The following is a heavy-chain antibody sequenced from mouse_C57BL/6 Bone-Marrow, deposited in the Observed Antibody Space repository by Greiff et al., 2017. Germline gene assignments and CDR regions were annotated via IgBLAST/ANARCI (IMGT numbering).Heavy chain of an antibody. Sequence: VTLKESGAELVRPGASVKLSCTASGFTIKDDYMHWVKQRPEQGLEWIGWIDPENADTEYASKFQGKATITADPSSNTAYLQLTSLTSEDTAVYYCTTYYWGQGTSVTVSS. CDR2: IDPENADT. J-gene: IGHJ4*01. CDR1: GFTIKDDY. V-gene: IGHV14-4*01. CDR3: TTYY.